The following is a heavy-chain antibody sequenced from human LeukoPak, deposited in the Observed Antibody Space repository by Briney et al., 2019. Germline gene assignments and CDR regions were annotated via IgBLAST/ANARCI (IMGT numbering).Heavy chain of an antibody. CDR3: AKDVSDYYDSSGYPSGAFDI. D-gene: IGHD3-22*01. CDR2: ISWNSGSI. CDR1: GFTFDDYA. V-gene: IGHV3-9*01. Sequence: GGSLRLSCAASGFTFDDYAMHWVRQAPGKGLEWVSGISWNSGSIGYADSVKGRFTISRGNAKNSLYLQMNSLRAEDTALYYCAKDVSDYYDSSGYPSGAFDIWGQGTMVTVSS. J-gene: IGHJ3*02.